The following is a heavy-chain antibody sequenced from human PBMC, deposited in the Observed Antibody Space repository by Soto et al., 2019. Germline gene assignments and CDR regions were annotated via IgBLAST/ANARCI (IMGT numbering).Heavy chain of an antibody. D-gene: IGHD5-18*01. Sequence: QVQLVESGGGVVQPGRSLRLSCAASGFTFSSYGMHWVRQAPGKGLEWVAVIWYDGSNKYYADSVKGRLTISRDNSKNTLYLQMNSLRAEDTAVYYCATHASLSGYSYDYTGDYWGQGTLVTVSS. CDR3: ATHASLSGYSYDYTGDY. CDR1: GFTFSSYG. CDR2: IWYDGSNK. J-gene: IGHJ4*02. V-gene: IGHV3-33*01.